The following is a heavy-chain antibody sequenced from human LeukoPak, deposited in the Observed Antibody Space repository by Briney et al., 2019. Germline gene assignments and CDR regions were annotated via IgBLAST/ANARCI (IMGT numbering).Heavy chain of an antibody. Sequence: GGSLRLSCAASGFTLSSYAMSWVRQAPGKGLEWVANIKYDGSEKYYVDSGKGRFIISRDNAKNSLYLQMNSLRAEDTAVYYCVRDRSRFGESDWGQGTLVTVSS. V-gene: IGHV3-7*01. J-gene: IGHJ4*02. CDR1: GFTLSSYA. D-gene: IGHD3-10*01. CDR2: IKYDGSEK. CDR3: VRDRSRFGESD.